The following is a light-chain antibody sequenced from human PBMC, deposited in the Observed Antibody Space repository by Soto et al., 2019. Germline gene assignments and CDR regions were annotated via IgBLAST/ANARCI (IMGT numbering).Light chain of an antibody. CDR3: QQYNTYCV. Sequence: DIQITQSPSTLPASVGDRVTITCRASQNIRSWLAWYQQKPGKAPKLLIYKASTLGSGVPSRFSGAGSGTEFTLTISSLQPDDSATYFCQQYNTYCVFGQGTKVDIK. CDR2: KAS. J-gene: IGKJ1*01. CDR1: QNIRSW. V-gene: IGKV1-5*03.